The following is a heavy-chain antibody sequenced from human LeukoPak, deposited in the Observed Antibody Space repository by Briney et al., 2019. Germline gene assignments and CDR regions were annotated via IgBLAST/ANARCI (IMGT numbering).Heavy chain of an antibody. CDR3: GRKAGDCGGDSCYSIDY. Sequence: ASVKVSCKAFGGSFISEAISWVRQAPGQGLEWMGGIIHIFGTANYAQKFQGRVTITTDESTSTAYMEVSSLRSEDSAVYYCGRKAGDCGGDSCYSIDYWGQGTLVTVSS. V-gene: IGHV1-69*05. J-gene: IGHJ4*02. CDR2: IIHIFGTA. CDR1: GGSFISEA. D-gene: IGHD2-15*01.